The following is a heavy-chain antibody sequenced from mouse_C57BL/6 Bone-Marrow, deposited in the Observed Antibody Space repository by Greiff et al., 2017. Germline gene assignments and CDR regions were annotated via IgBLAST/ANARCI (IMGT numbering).Heavy chain of an antibody. CDR3: AREDGYQAWFAY. Sequence: DVKLVESGGGLVKPGGSLKLSCAASGYTFSDYGMHWVSQAPEKGLEWVAYISSGSSTIYYAEKVKGRFTISRDNAKNTLFLQMTSLRSEDTAMYYCAREDGYQAWFAYWGQGTLVTVSA. CDR2: ISSGSSTI. D-gene: IGHD2-3*01. V-gene: IGHV5-17*01. CDR1: GYTFSDYG. J-gene: IGHJ3*01.